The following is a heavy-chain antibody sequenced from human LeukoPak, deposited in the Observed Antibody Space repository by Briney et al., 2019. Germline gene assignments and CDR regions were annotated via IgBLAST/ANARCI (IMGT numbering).Heavy chain of an antibody. CDR3: AKCGARIQLCSSPFAS. Sequence: PGGSLRLSCAVSGFTFSSYAMRWVRQARGKGREGVSGIVVTVTSTTYACSVNGRFTISRDNSKNTLYLQMNSLRAEDTAVYYCAKCGARIQLCSSPFASWGQGTLVTVSS. D-gene: IGHD5-18*01. V-gene: IGHV3-23*01. J-gene: IGHJ4*02. CDR1: GFTFSSYA. CDR2: IVVTVTST.